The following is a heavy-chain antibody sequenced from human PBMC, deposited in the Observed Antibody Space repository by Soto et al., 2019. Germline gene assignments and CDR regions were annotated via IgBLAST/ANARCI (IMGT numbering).Heavy chain of an antibody. D-gene: IGHD5-12*01. CDR1: GGSISSGGYY. CDR2: IYYSGST. V-gene: IGHV4-31*03. J-gene: IGHJ5*02. CDR3: AREEGGGYDHRWFDP. Sequence: QVQLQESGPGLVKPSQTLSLTCTVSGGSISSGGYYWSWIRQHPGKGLEWIGYIYYSGSTYYNPSLKSRVTISVDTTKNQFSLKLSSVTAADTAVYYCAREEGGGYDHRWFDPWGQGTLVTVSS.